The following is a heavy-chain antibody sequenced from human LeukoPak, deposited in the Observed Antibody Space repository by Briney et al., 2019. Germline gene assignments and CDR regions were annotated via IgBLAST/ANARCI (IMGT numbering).Heavy chain of an antibody. V-gene: IGHV3-7*01. J-gene: IGHJ4*02. CDR3: ARVGTWELQRVFDY. Sequence: GGSLRLSCAASGFMFSDYWMTWVRQVPGTGLEWVANINRHGNEVHYVDSVKGRFTISRDNAKNSLYLQLDSLRVEDTAVYYCARVGTWELQRVFDYWGQGTLLTVSS. D-gene: IGHD1-1*01. CDR2: INRHGNEV. CDR1: GFMFSDYW.